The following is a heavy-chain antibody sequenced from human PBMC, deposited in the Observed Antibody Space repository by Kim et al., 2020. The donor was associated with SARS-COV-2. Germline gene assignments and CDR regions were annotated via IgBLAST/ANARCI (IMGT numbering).Heavy chain of an antibody. CDR2: IGTAGDT. D-gene: IGHD3-10*01. Sequence: GGSLRLSCAASGFTFSSYDMHWVRQATGKGLEWVSAIGTAGDTYYPGSVKGRFTISRENAKNSLYLQMNSLRAGDTAVYYCARNYGSGSYYKNYYYYGIDVWGQGTTVTVSS. V-gene: IGHV3-13*01. J-gene: IGHJ6*02. CDR3: ARNYGSGSYYKNYYYYGIDV. CDR1: GFTFSSYD.